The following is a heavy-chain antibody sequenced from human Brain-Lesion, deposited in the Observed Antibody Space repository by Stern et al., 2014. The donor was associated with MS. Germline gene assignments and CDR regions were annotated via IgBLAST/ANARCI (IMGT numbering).Heavy chain of an antibody. D-gene: IGHD4-17*01. CDR2: ITPFTGNT. J-gene: IGHJ4*02. V-gene: IGHV1-45*02. Sequence: QLVESGAEVKKTGSSVKVSCQASGNTFTNRYLHWVRQAPGQALEWMGWITPFTGNTNYAQNFQDRVTITMDRSMSTAYMDLSSLRSDDTAIYFCAEGGSYGFVYWGQGTLVTVSS. CDR3: AEGGSYGFVY. CDR1: GNTFTNRY.